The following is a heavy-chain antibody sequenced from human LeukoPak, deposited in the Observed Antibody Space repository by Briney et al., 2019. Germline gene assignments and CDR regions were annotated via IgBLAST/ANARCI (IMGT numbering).Heavy chain of an antibody. Sequence: SETLSLTCTVSGYSISSGYYWGWIRQPPGKGLEWIGSIYHSGSTYYNPSLKSRVTISVDTSKNQFSLKLSSVTAADTAVYYCARGHTRPDYGSGSYLRFPLLDYWGQGTLVTVSS. D-gene: IGHD3-10*01. J-gene: IGHJ4*02. CDR2: IYHSGST. V-gene: IGHV4-38-2*02. CDR3: ARGHTRPDYGSGSYLRFPLLDY. CDR1: GYSISSGYY.